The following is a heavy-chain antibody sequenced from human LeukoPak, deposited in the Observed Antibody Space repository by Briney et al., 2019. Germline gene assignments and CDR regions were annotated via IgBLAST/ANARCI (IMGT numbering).Heavy chain of an antibody. Sequence: GSGPTLVNPTQTLTLTCTFSGFSLNTRGVGVGWIRQPPGRALEWLALSYWDDDRRYSPSLKSRLTITKATSRNQVVLTMTNMDTVDTATYFCAHRKNYYDSSVFDNWGQGTLVTVSS. CDR2: SYWDDDR. J-gene: IGHJ4*02. CDR3: AHRKNYYDSSVFDN. D-gene: IGHD3-22*01. CDR1: GFSLNTRGVG. V-gene: IGHV2-5*02.